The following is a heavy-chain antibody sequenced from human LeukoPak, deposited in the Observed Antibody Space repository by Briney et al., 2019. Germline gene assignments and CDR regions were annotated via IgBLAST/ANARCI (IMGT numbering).Heavy chain of an antibody. V-gene: IGHV3-33*01. CDR3: ALPLRDGDFYFDY. CDR2: IWYDGSNK. D-gene: IGHD4-17*01. CDR1: GFTFSSYG. J-gene: IGHJ4*02. Sequence: PGRSLRLSCAASGFTFSSYGMHWVRQAPDKGLEWVAVIWYDGSNKYYADSVKGRFTISRDNSKNTLYLQMNSLRAEDTAVYYCALPLRDGDFYFDYWGQGALVTVSS.